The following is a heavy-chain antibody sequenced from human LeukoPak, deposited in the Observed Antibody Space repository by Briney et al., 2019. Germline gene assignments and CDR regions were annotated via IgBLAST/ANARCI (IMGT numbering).Heavy chain of an antibody. V-gene: IGHV4-34*01. Sequence: SETLSLTCAVYGGSFSGYYWSWIRQPPGKGLEWIGEINHSGSTNYNPSLKSRATISVDTSKNQFSLKLSSVTAADTAVYYCARGRGRRFGELLSHWFDPWGQGTLVTVSS. CDR1: GGSFSGYY. J-gene: IGHJ5*02. CDR3: ARGRGRRFGELLSHWFDP. D-gene: IGHD3-10*01. CDR2: INHSGST.